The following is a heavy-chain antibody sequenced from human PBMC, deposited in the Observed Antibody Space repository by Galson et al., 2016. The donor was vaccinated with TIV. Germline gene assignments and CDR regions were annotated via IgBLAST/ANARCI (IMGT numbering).Heavy chain of an antibody. CDR1: EFTFRDYY. CDR2: VGTGSSYT. V-gene: IGHV3-11*06. J-gene: IGHJ6*02. D-gene: IGHD3-3*01. Sequence: SLRLSCAASEFTFRDYYMSWIRQAPGKGLEWLTYVGTGSSYTSYADSVKGRFTISRDDAKKSVYLQMNSLRAEDTAVYYCAFASGTFWSHGMDVWGQGTTVTVSS. CDR3: AFASGTFWSHGMDV.